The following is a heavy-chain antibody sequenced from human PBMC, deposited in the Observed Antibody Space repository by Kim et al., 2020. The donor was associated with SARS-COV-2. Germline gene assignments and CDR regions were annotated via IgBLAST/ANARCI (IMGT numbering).Heavy chain of an antibody. CDR3: ARARNYGRQVDF. CDR1: GFSFSDYW. CDR2: INHNESEK. Sequence: GGSLRLSCAASGFSFSDYWMTWVRQAPGKGLEWVATINHNESEKYYVDSVKGRFTISRDNAKNSLSLQMDSLRAEDTAMYYCARARNYGRQVDFWGQGTLVTVSS. J-gene: IGHJ4*02. D-gene: IGHD1-7*01. V-gene: IGHV3-7*05.